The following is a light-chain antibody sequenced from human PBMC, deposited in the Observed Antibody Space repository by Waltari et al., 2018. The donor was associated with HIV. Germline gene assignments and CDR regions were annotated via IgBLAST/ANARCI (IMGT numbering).Light chain of an antibody. Sequence: DIQMTQSPSTLSASVGDRVTISCRASQSVSTWLAWYQQKPGKAPKLLIYRASNLESGVSSRFSGSGSGTEFTLTISSLQPDDFATYYCQQYKGFTDYTFGQGTKLEI. CDR1: QSVSTW. CDR3: QQYKGFTDYT. V-gene: IGKV1-5*03. CDR2: RAS. J-gene: IGKJ2*01.